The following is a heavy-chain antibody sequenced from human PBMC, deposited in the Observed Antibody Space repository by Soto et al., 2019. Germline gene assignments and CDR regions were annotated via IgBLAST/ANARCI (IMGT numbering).Heavy chain of an antibody. Sequence: QVQLEESGVGLVKPGGSLRLSCAASGFTFSAVYMSWIRQAPNKGLEYISYISSSGTSANYADSVKGRFTISRDNAKNSLYLQMNSLRAEDTAVYYCARDRGAVTGQYFDYWGQGALVTVSS. CDR3: ARDRGAVTGQYFDY. D-gene: IGHD6-19*01. CDR2: ISSSGTSA. CDR1: GFTFSAVY. V-gene: IGHV3-11*05. J-gene: IGHJ4*02.